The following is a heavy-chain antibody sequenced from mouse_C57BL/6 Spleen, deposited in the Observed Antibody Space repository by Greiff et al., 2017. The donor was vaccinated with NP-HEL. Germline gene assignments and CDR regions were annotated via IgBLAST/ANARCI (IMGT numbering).Heavy chain of an antibody. J-gene: IGHJ2*01. V-gene: IGHV5-17*01. Sequence: EVKLVESGGGLVKPGGSLKLSCAASGFTFSDYGMHWVRQAPEKGLEWVAYISSGSSTIYYADTVKGRFTISRDNAKNTLFLQMTSLRSEDTAMYYCARGGAITTVVVDYWGQGTTLTVSS. CDR2: ISSGSSTI. D-gene: IGHD1-1*01. CDR1: GFTFSDYG. CDR3: ARGGAITTVVVDY.